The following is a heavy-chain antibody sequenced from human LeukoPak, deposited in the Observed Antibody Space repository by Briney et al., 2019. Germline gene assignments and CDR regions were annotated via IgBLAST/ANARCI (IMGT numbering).Heavy chain of an antibody. CDR3: ARRGYSYDYFDY. CDR1: GGSISSGNYY. CDR2: IYYSGST. V-gene: IGHV4-39*01. Sequence: SETLSLTCTISGGSISSGNYYWGWIRQPPGTGLEWIGNIYYSGSTYYNPSLKSRVTISVDTSKNQFSLKLSSVTAADTAVYYCARRGYSYDYFDYWGQGTLVTVSS. D-gene: IGHD5-18*01. J-gene: IGHJ4*02.